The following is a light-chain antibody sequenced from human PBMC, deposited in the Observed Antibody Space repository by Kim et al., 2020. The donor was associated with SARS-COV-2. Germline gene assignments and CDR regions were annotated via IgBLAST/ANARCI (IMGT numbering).Light chain of an antibody. V-gene: IGLV1-47*01. CDR1: SSNIGSNY. Sequence: GQRVTISCSGSSSNIGSNYVYWYQQLRGTAPKLLIYRNNQRPSGVPDRFSGSKSGTSASLAISGLRSEDEADYYCAAWDDSLSGWVFGGGTQLTVL. J-gene: IGLJ3*02. CDR3: AAWDDSLSGWV. CDR2: RNN.